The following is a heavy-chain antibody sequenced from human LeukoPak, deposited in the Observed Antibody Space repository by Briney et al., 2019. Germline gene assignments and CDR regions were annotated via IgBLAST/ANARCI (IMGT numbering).Heavy chain of an antibody. CDR2: IYPGDSDF. V-gene: IGHV5-51*01. Sequence: GESLKISRKGSGYIFTNYWIGWVRQMPGIGLEWMGIIYPGDSDFKYSPSFQGQVTISADKSISTAYLQWSSLKASDTAMYYCARGEMATTHPYFDYWGQGTLVTVSS. D-gene: IGHD5-24*01. CDR1: GYIFTNYW. CDR3: ARGEMATTHPYFDY. J-gene: IGHJ4*02.